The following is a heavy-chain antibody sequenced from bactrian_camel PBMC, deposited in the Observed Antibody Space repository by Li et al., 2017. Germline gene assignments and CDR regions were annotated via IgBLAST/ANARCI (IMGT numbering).Heavy chain of an antibody. J-gene: IGHJ4*01. D-gene: IGHD7*01. CDR2: IHSNGDST. CDR3: VVVIAGA. Sequence: QLVESGGGSAQAGGSLRLSCTVSVSTYLDGCMAWFRQAPGKEREGVASIHSNGDSTYYIDSVKGRFTISRDNAKNTVYLQMNSLKPEDTAVYYCVVVIAGARGQGTQVTVS. CDR1: VSTYLDGC. V-gene: IGHV3S25*01.